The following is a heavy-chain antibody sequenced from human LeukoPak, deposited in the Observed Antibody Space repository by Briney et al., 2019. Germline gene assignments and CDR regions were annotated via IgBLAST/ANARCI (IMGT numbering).Heavy chain of an antibody. Sequence: EASVKVSCKASGYTFTIYGISWVRQAPGQGLEWMGWISAYNGNTNYAQKLQGRVTMTTDTSTSTAYMELRSLRSDDTAVYYCARDWEQWLVGYYYYGMDVWGQGTTVTVSS. V-gene: IGHV1-18*01. D-gene: IGHD6-19*01. J-gene: IGHJ6*02. CDR1: GYTFTIYG. CDR3: ARDWEQWLVGYYYYGMDV. CDR2: ISAYNGNT.